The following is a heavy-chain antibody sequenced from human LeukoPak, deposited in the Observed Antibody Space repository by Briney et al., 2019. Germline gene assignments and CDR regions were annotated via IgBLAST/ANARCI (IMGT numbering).Heavy chain of an antibody. CDR2: INHSGST. D-gene: IGHD3-3*01. J-gene: IGHJ5*02. CDR1: GVSFSGYY. CDR3: ARGRYDFWSGRTHNWFDP. Sequence: SETLSLTCAVYGVSFSGYYWSWIRQPPGKGLEWIGEINHSGSTNYNPSLKSRVAISVDTSKNQFSLKLSSVTAADTAVYYCARGRYDFWSGRTHNWFDPWGQGTLVTVSS. V-gene: IGHV4-34*01.